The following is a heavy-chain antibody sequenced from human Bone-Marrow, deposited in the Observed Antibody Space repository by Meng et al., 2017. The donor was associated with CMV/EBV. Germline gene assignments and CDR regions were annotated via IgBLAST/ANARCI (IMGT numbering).Heavy chain of an antibody. V-gene: IGHV1-8*01. Sequence: ASVKVSCKASGYTFTSYDINWVRQATGQGLEWMGWMNPTSGNTGYAQKFQGRVTMTRNTSISTAYMELSSLRSEDTAVYYCARVGSSSWYSHIFGLYYGMDVWGQGTTVTVSS. CDR2: MNPTSGNT. CDR1: GYTFTSYD. D-gene: IGHD6-13*01. CDR3: ARVGSSSWYSHIFGLYYGMDV. J-gene: IGHJ6*02.